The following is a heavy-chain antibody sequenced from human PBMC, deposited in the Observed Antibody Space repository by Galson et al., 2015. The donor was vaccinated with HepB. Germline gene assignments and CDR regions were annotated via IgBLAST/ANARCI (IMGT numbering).Heavy chain of an antibody. CDR2: IKPDGSAK. D-gene: IGHD4-23*01. CDR3: ASLVGTSWSEFDY. CDR1: GFTFSPYW. Sequence: SLRLYCAASGFTFSPYWMSWARQAPGKGLEWVANIKPDGSAKTYVDSVKGRFTISRDNAKNSVYLQMNSLRAEDTAVYYCASLVGTSWSEFDYWGLGTLVTVSS. J-gene: IGHJ4*02. V-gene: IGHV3-7*03.